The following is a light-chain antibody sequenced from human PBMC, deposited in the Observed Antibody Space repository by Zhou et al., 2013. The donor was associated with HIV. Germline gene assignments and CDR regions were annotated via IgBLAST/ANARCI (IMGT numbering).Light chain of an antibody. CDR2: GAS. CDR1: QSVSNN. Sequence: EIVLTQSPATLSVSPGDRVTVSCRASQSVSNNIAWYQHKPGQAPRLLISGASTRAPGTPDRFSGSGSGTDFTLTITKLEPEDFAVYYCQQYGTSPLTFGGGTKVEIK. J-gene: IGKJ4*01. CDR3: QQYGTSPLT. V-gene: IGKV3-20*01.